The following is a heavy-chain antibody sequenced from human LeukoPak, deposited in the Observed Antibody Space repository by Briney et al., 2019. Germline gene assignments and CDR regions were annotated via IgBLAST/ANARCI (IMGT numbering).Heavy chain of an antibody. CDR3: ASTEGSYDILTGYYHNDY. Sequence: GGSLRLSCAASGFTFSSYEMNWVRQAPGKGLEWVSYISSSGSTIYCADSVKGRFTISRDNAKNSLYLQMNSLRAEDTAVYYCASTEGSYDILTGYYHNDYWGQGTLVTVSS. D-gene: IGHD3-9*01. CDR1: GFTFSSYE. V-gene: IGHV3-48*03. J-gene: IGHJ4*02. CDR2: ISSSGSTI.